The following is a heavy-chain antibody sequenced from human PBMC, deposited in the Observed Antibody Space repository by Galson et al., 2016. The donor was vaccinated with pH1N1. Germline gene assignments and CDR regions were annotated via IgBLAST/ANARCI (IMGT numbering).Heavy chain of an antibody. Sequence: PALVKPPQTLTLTCTFSGFSLSTSGVGVGWIRQPPGKALEWLALIYWNDDKRYSPSLKSRLTITKDTSKNQVVLTMTNMDPEDTATYYCAHSLYGDYVGWFDPWGQGTLVTVSS. CDR3: AHSLYGDYVGWFDP. J-gene: IGHJ5*02. V-gene: IGHV2-5*01. D-gene: IGHD4-17*01. CDR1: GFSLSTSGVG. CDR2: IYWNDDK.